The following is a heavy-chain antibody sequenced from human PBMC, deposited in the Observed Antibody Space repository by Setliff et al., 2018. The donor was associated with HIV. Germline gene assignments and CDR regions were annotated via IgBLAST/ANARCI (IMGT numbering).Heavy chain of an antibody. Sequence: GGSLRLSCAASGFTFSSPWMHWVRQAPGKGLVWVSRITADGGGTNYADSVKGRFTISRDNAKNTVCLQMNSLRAEDTAVYYCTRVVGGNLYPSAFDIWAQGTMVTVSS. D-gene: IGHD4-4*01. CDR2: ITADGGGT. CDR1: GFTFSSPW. V-gene: IGHV3-74*01. J-gene: IGHJ3*02. CDR3: TRVVGGNLYPSAFDI.